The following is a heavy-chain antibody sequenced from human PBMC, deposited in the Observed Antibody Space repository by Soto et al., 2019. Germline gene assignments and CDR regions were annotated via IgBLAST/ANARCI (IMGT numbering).Heavy chain of an antibody. D-gene: IGHD2-15*01. Sequence: PGESMKISCQGSGYRFTIYWIGWVRQMPGKGLEWMGIIYPSDSETIYSPSFQGQVTISADKSISTAYLQWRSLKASDTAIYYCARXSRYCGGGSCYPNWFDPWGQGTLVTVSS. V-gene: IGHV5-51*01. CDR2: IYPSDSET. CDR1: GYRFTIYW. J-gene: IGHJ5*02. CDR3: ARXSRYCGGGSCYPNWFDP.